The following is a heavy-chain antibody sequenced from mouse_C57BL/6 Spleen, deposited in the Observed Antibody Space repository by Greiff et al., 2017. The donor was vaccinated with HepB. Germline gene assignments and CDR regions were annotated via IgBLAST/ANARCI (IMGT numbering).Heavy chain of an antibody. V-gene: IGHV1-50*01. J-gene: IGHJ2*01. CDR2: IDPSDSYT. D-gene: IGHD2-1*01. CDR3: AEGEGNYVYFDY. CDR1: GYTFTGYW. Sequence: VQLQQSGAELMKPGASVKLSCKATGYTFTGYWIAWVKQGPGQGLEWIGEIDPSDSYTNYNQKFKGKATLTVDTSSSTDYLQLSSLTSEDSAVYYCAEGEGNYVYFDYWGQGTTLTVSS.